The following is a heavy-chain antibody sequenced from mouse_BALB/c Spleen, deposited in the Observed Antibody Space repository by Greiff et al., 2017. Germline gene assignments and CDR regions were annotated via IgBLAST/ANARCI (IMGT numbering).Heavy chain of an antibody. V-gene: IGHV1-66*01. Sequence: VQLQQSGPELVKPGASVKISCKASGYSFTSYYIHWVKQRPGQGLEWIGWIFPGSGNTKYNEKFKGKATLTADTSSSTAYMQLSSLTSEDSAVYFCAGYYGSYAMDYWGQGTSVTVSS. CDR1: GYSFTSYY. J-gene: IGHJ4*01. CDR2: IFPGSGNT. CDR3: AGYYGSYAMDY. D-gene: IGHD1-1*01.